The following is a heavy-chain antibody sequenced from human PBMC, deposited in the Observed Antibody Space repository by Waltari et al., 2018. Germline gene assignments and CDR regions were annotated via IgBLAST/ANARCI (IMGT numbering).Heavy chain of an antibody. J-gene: IGHJ5*02. CDR3: ARLSYHIVTGYGWFDP. Sequence: YWGWIRQPPGKGLEWIGIISYSGSTYYNPSLKSRVTISVDTSKNQFSLKLSSVTAADTAVYYCARLSYHIVTGYGWFDPWGLGTLVTVSS. D-gene: IGHD3-9*01. CDR1: Y. V-gene: IGHV4-39*01. CDR2: ISYSGST.